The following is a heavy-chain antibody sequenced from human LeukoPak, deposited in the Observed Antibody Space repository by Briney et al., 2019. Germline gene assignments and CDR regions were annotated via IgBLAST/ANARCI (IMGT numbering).Heavy chain of an antibody. D-gene: IGHD3-22*01. CDR3: ARGGVYYYDSSGYYNAFDI. CDR2: IIPIFGTA. J-gene: IGHJ3*02. V-gene: IGHV1-69*13. Sequence: SVKVSCKASGGTFSSYAISWVRQAPGQGLEWMGGIIPIFGTANYAQKFQGRVAITADESTSTAYMELSSLRSEDTAVYYCARGGVYYYDSSGYYNAFDIWGQGTMVTVSS. CDR1: GGTFSSYA.